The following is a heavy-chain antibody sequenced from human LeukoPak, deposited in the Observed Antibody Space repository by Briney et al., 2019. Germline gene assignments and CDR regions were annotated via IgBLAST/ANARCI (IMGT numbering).Heavy chain of an antibody. CDR2: INPNSGGT. V-gene: IGHV1-2*06. CDR1: GYTFTGYY. J-gene: IGHJ4*02. CDR3: AREGRKIAAAGTPSPPDF. D-gene: IGHD6-13*01. Sequence: ASVKVSCTASGYTFTGYYMHWVRQAPGQGLEWMGRINPNSGGTNYAQKFQGRVTMTRDTSISTAYMELSRLRSDDTAVYYWAREGRKIAAAGTPSPPDFWGQGPLVTVSS.